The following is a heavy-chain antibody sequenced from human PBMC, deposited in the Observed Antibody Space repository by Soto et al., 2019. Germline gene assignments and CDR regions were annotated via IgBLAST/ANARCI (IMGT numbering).Heavy chain of an antibody. V-gene: IGHV4-59*08. CDR1: GGSISSYY. D-gene: IGHD7-27*01. CDR2: IYYSGST. J-gene: IGHJ5*01. Sequence: PSETLSLTCTVSGGSISSYYWSWIRQPTGKGLEWIGYIYYSGSTNYNPSLKSRVTIAVDTSKNQFSLNVTSVTAADTAVYFCARGRYCLTGRCFPNWFDSWGQGALVTVSS. CDR3: ARGRYCLTGRCFPNWFDS.